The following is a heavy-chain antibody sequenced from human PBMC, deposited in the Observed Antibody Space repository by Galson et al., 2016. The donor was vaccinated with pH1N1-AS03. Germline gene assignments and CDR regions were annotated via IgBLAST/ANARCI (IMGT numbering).Heavy chain of an antibody. D-gene: IGHD2-8*02. CDR2: IYWDDDK. J-gene: IGHJ5*02. CDR1: EFSLTTSGVG. Sequence: PALVTPTQTLTLTCTFSEFSLTTSGVGVAWIRQPPGKALEWLALIYWDDDKRYSPSLKNRLTTTKDSFRNKVVLSMTNMGPVDTAIYYCSHCLSHVEGTVPFDPWGQGNLVTGSS. CDR3: SHCLSHVEGTVPFDP. V-gene: IGHV2-5*02.